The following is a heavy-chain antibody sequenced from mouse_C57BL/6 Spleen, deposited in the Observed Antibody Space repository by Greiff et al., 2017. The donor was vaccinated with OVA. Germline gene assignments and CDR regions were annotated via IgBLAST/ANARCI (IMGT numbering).Heavy chain of an antibody. CDR3: ARDGTSPHYFDY. J-gene: IGHJ2*01. CDR2: IYPGDGDT. CDR1: GYAFSSYW. D-gene: IGHD4-1*01. Sequence: QVQLQQSGAELVKPGASVKISCKASGYAFSSYWMNWVKQRPGKGLEWIGQIYPGDGDTNYNGKFKGKATLTADKSSSTAYMQLSSLSSEDSAVYCGARDGTSPHYFDYWGQGTTLTVSS. V-gene: IGHV1-80*01.